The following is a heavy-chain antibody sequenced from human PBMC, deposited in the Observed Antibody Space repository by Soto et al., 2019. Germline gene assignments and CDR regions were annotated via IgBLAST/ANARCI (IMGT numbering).Heavy chain of an antibody. CDR1: GDSVSSNSAA. D-gene: IGHD3-16*02. Sequence: SQTLSLTCAISGDSVSSNSAAWNWIRQSPSRGLEWLGRTYYRSKWYNDYAVSVKSRITINPDTSKNKFSLQLNSVTPEDTAVYYCARVGLYDYVWGSYPYPYYFDYWGQGTLVTVSS. CDR2: TYYRSKWYN. J-gene: IGHJ4*02. V-gene: IGHV6-1*01. CDR3: ARVGLYDYVWGSYPYPYYFDY.